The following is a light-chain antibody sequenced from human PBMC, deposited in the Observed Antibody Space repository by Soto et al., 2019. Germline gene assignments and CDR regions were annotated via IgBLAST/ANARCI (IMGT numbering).Light chain of an antibody. CDR2: ENN. V-gene: IGLV1-51*02. CDR3: GTWDSSLSADV. CDR1: SSNIGNNY. Sequence: QSVLTRPPSVSAAPGQKVTISCSGSSSNIGNNYVSWYQQVPGTAPKLLIYENNKRPSGIPDRFSGSKSGTSATLGITGLQTGDEADYYCGTWDSSLSADVFGTGTKLTVL. J-gene: IGLJ1*01.